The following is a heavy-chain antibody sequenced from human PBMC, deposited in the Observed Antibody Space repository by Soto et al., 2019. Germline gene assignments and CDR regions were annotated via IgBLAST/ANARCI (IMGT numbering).Heavy chain of an antibody. J-gene: IGHJ4*02. D-gene: IGHD6-13*01. CDR3: ARVFLLRQQLVNFDY. Sequence: PGGSLRLSCAASGFTFSRFELHWVRQAPGKGLEWISYISSSGSTAYYASSVEGRFTISRDNANNSVYLQMDSLRSDDTAVYYCARVFLLRQQLVNFDYWGQGTLVTVSS. CDR1: GFTFSRFE. CDR2: ISSSGSTA. V-gene: IGHV3-48*03.